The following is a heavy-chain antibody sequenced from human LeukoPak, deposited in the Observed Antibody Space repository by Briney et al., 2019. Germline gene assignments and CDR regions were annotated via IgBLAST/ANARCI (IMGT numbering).Heavy chain of an antibody. CDR1: GGSFSGYY. CDR2: INHSGST. Sequence: PSETLSLTCAVYGGSFSGYYWSWIRQPPGKGLEWIGEINHSGSTNYNPSLKSRVTISVDTSKNQFSLKLSSVTAADTAVYYCARDSGYYDSSGYTSDYWGQGTLVTVSS. V-gene: IGHV4-34*01. J-gene: IGHJ4*02. CDR3: ARDSGYYDSSGYTSDY. D-gene: IGHD3-22*01.